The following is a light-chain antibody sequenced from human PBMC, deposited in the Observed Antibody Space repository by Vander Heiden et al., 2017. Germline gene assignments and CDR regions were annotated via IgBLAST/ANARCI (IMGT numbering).Light chain of an antibody. CDR3: GTWDSSLSALV. CDR1: SSNIGNNY. CDR2: DNN. V-gene: IGLV1-51*01. J-gene: IGLJ3*02. Sequence: QSVLTQPPSVSPAPGQKVTISCSGSSSNIGNNYVSWYQQLPGTAPKLLIYDNNKRPSGIPDRFSGSKSGTSATLGITGLQSGDEADYYCGTWDSSLSALVFGG.